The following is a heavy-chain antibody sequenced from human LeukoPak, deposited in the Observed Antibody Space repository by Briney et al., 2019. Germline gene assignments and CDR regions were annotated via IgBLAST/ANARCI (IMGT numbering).Heavy chain of an antibody. CDR3: ARGCSSTSCAKRHYYYYYGMDV. CDR2: MNPNSGNT. V-gene: IGHV1-8*01. D-gene: IGHD2-2*01. J-gene: IGHJ6*02. CDR1: GYTFTSYD. Sequence: GASVKVSCKASGYTFTSYDINWVRQATGQGLEWMGWMNPNSGNTGYAQKFQGRVTMTRNTSISTAYMELSSLRSEDTAVYYCARGCSSTSCAKRHYYYYYGMDVWGQGTTVTVSS.